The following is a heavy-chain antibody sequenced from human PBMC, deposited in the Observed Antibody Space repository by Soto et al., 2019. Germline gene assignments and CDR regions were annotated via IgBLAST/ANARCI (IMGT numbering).Heavy chain of an antibody. CDR2: ISGSGGST. CDR1: GFTFSSYA. V-gene: IGHV3-23*01. CDR3: AKARFRDSSMFRLDY. J-gene: IGHJ4*02. D-gene: IGHD6-19*01. Sequence: EVQLLESGGGLVQPGGSLRLSCAASGFTFSSYAMSWVRQAPGKGLEWVSAISGSGGSTYYADSVKGRFTISRDNSXXTLYLQMNSLRAEDTAVYYCAKARFRDSSMFRLDYWGQGTLVTVSS.